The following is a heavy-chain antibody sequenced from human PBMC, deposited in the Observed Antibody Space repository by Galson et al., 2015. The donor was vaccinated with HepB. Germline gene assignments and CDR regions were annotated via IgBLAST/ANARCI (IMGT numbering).Heavy chain of an antibody. V-gene: IGHV4-39*01. Sequence: LTCTVSGGSISSSSYYWGWIRQPPGKGLEWIGSIYYSGSTYCNPSLKSRVTISVDTSKNQFSLKLSSVTAADTAVYYCARREREPYYFDYWGQGTLVTVSS. D-gene: IGHD1-14*01. CDR1: GGSISSSSYY. J-gene: IGHJ4*02. CDR3: ARREREPYYFDY. CDR2: IYYSGST.